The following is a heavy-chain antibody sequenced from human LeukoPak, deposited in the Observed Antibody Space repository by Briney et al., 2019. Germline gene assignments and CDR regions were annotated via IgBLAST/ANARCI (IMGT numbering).Heavy chain of an antibody. D-gene: IGHD4-17*01. J-gene: IGHJ4*02. CDR2: INPSGGST. Sequence: VASVKVSCKASGYTFTSYYVHWVRQAPGQGLEWMGIINPSGGSTSYAQKFQGRVTMTRDTSTSTVYMELSSLRSEDTAVYYCARDKRTIRDYGDYVSLDYWGQGTLVTVSS. CDR3: ARDKRTIRDYGDYVSLDY. CDR1: GYTFTSYY. V-gene: IGHV1-46*01.